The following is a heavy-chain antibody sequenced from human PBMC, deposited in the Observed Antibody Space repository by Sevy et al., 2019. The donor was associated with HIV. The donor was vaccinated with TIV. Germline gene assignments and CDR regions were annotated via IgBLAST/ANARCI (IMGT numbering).Heavy chain of an antibody. CDR1: GGSISSYY. CDR2: IYYTGST. CDR3: ARAPPVRSGDDSLNWFDP. D-gene: IGHD5-12*01. Sequence: SETLSLTCTVSGGSISSYYWSWIRQPPGKGLEYIWYIYYTGSTNYNPSLKSRVTISVDTSKNQFSLKLRSVTAVDTAVYYCARAPPVRSGDDSLNWFDPWGQGTLVTVSS. J-gene: IGHJ5*02. V-gene: IGHV4-59*01.